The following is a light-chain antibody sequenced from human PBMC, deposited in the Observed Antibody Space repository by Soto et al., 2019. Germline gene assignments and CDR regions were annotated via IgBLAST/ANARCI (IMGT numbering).Light chain of an antibody. CDR2: KTS. Sequence: DIQMTQSPSILSASVGDRVTITCRASQSIINWLAWYQQKPGKAPKLLIYKTSSLESGVPSRFSSSGSGTEFTLTISSLQPDDFATYYCQQYHSYWTFGQGTKVDVK. V-gene: IGKV1-5*03. CDR3: QQYHSYWT. CDR1: QSIINW. J-gene: IGKJ1*01.